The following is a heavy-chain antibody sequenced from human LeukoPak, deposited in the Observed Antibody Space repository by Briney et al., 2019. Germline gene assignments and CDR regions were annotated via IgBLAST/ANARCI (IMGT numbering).Heavy chain of an antibody. CDR3: ARRATMLAGGYFDY. Sequence: SETLSLTCTVSGGSISSYYWSWIRQPPGRGLEWIGYIYSSGSTNYNPSLKSRVTISVDTSKNQFSLKLSSVTAADTAVYYCARRATMLAGGYFDYWGQGTLVTVSS. V-gene: IGHV4-4*09. CDR2: IYSSGST. D-gene: IGHD5-12*01. J-gene: IGHJ4*02. CDR1: GGSISSYY.